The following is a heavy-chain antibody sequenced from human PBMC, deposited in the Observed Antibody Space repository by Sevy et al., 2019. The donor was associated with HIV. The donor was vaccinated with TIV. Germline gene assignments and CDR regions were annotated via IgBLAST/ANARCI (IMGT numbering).Heavy chain of an antibody. CDR1: GFTFTRHW. CDR2: IKPDGGEK. Sequence: GGSLRLSCAASGFTFTRHWMSWVRQAPGKGLEWVANIKPDGGEKYYVKSVKGRFTISRDNAKNSLSLEVNSVRAEDTAVYYCARDTGRKDMDVWGQGTTVTVSS. CDR3: ARDTGRKDMDV. V-gene: IGHV3-7*01. J-gene: IGHJ6*02.